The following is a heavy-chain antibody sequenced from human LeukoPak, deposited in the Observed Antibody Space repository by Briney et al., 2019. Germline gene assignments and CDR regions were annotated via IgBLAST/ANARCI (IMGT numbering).Heavy chain of an antibody. CDR1: GGSISSYY. V-gene: IGHV4-59*01. D-gene: IGHD3-22*01. J-gene: IGHJ3*02. Sequence: SETLSLTCTVSGGSISSYYWSWIRQPPGKGLEWIGYIYYSGSTNYNPSLKGRVTISVDTSKNQFSLKLSSVTAADTAVYYCARESYYDSSGHLPPFDIWGQGTMVTVSS. CDR2: IYYSGST. CDR3: ARESYYDSSGHLPPFDI.